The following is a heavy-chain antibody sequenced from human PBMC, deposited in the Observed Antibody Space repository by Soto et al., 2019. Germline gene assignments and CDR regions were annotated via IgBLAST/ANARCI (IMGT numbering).Heavy chain of an antibody. CDR3: ARSNSGSYAFGY. V-gene: IGHV4-31*03. Sequence: QGQLQESGPGLVKPSQTLSLTCTVSGGSISSGGYYWSWIRQHPGKGLEWIGYIYYSGSTCYNPSLQSRVSRSVDTLKRQFYLQLRSVTAADAAVDYGARSNSGSYAFGYWGQGSLVAASS. CDR1: GGSISSGGYY. D-gene: IGHD1-26*01. CDR2: IYYSGST. J-gene: IGHJ4*02.